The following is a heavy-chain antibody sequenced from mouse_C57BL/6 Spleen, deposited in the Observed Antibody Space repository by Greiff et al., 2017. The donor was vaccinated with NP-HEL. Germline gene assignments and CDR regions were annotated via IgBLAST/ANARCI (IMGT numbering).Heavy chain of an antibody. CDR1: GYSFTGYF. D-gene: IGHD2-1*01. CDR3: ARYGNREDFDY. J-gene: IGHJ2*01. CDR2: INPYNGDT. Sequence: EVQLQESGPELVKPGDSVKISCKASGYSFTGYFMNWVMQSHGKSLEWIGRINPYNGDTFYNQKFKGKATLTVDKSSSTAHMELRSLTSEDSAVYYCARYGNREDFDYWGQGTTLTVSS. V-gene: IGHV1-20*01.